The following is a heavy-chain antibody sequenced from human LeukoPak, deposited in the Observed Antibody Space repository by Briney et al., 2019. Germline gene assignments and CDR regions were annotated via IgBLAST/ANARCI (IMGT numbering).Heavy chain of an antibody. Sequence: PGRSLRLSCVASGFTFRSYGMHWVRQAPGKGLEWVAVIWYDGSKKYYADSVKGRFTISRDNSKSTLYLQMNSLRAEDTAVYYCAREEGVDGTSGINNWGQGTLVIVSS. J-gene: IGHJ4*02. CDR3: AREEGVDGTSGINN. CDR1: GFTFRSYG. D-gene: IGHD4-23*01. CDR2: IWYDGSKK. V-gene: IGHV3-33*01.